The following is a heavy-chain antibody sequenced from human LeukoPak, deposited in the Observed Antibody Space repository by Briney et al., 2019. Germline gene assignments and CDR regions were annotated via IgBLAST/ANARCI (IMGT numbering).Heavy chain of an antibody. CDR2: IKQDGSEK. Sequence: PGRSLRLSCAASGFTCSSYWMSWVRQAPGKGLEWVANIKQDGSEKYYVDSVKGRFTISRDNAKNSLYLQMNSLRAEDTAVYYCARVQLERVPDYWGQGTLVTVSS. V-gene: IGHV3-7*01. CDR3: ARVQLERVPDY. J-gene: IGHJ4*02. CDR1: GFTCSSYW. D-gene: IGHD1-1*01.